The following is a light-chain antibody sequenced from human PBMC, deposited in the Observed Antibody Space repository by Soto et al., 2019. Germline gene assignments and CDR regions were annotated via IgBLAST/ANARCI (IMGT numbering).Light chain of an antibody. CDR3: MQATQSPWT. CDR1: QSLVHKDGNTY. CDR2: KVS. Sequence: DIVVTQTPLSSPVALGQAASISCRSSQSLVHKDGNTYLSWFHQRPGQPPRLLIYKVSVRFSGVPDRFSGSRSGTYFTRTISREKTEDVGVYYCMQATQSPWTFGQVTKVDNK. V-gene: IGKV2-24*01. J-gene: IGKJ1*01.